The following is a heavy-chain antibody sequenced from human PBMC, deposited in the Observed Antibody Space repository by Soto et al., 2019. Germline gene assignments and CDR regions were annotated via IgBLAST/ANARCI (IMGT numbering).Heavy chain of an antibody. D-gene: IGHD5-18*01. CDR3: AKGGIWAWGPVDTAMVHPDFDY. J-gene: IGHJ4*02. CDR2: ISYDGSNK. V-gene: IGHV3-30*18. CDR1: GFTFSSYG. Sequence: GGSLRLSCAASGFTFSSYGMHWVRQAPGKGLEWVAVISYDGSNKYYADSVKGRFTISRDNSKNTLYLQMNSLRAEDTAVYYCAKGGIWAWGPVDTAMVHPDFDYWGQGTLVTVSS.